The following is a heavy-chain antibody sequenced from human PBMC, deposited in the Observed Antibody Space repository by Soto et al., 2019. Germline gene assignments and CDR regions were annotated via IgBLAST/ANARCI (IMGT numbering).Heavy chain of an antibody. J-gene: IGHJ5*02. CDR2: IYYSGST. Sequence: PSETLSLTCTVSGGSISSYYWSWIRQPPGKGLEWIGYIYYSGSTNYNPSLKSRVTISVDTSKNQFSLKLSSVTAADTAVYYCAREITIVRGVEWFDPWGQGTLVTVSS. V-gene: IGHV4-59*01. CDR3: AREITIVRGVEWFDP. CDR1: GGSISSYY. D-gene: IGHD3-10*01.